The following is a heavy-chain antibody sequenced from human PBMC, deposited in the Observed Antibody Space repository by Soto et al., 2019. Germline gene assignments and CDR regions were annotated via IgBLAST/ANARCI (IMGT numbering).Heavy chain of an antibody. V-gene: IGHV3-21*01. J-gene: IGHJ2*01. CDR1: GFTFSSYS. Sequence: GGSLRLSCAASGFTFSSYSMNWVRQAPGKGLEWVSSISSSSSYIYYADSVKGRFTISRDNAKNSLYLQMNSLRAEDTAVYYCARDRGQFPVSLGYWGRGTLVTVSS. CDR2: ISSSSSYI. D-gene: IGHD3-10*01. CDR3: ARDRGQFPVSLGY.